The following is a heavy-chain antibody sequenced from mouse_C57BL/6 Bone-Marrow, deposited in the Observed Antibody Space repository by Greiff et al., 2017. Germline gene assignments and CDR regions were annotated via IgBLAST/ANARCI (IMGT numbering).Heavy chain of an antibody. J-gene: IGHJ3*01. V-gene: IGHV1-52*01. CDR1: GYTFTSYW. CDR3: ASGGYDEGAGFAY. CDR2: IDPSDSET. D-gene: IGHD2-2*01. Sequence: QVQLQQPGAELVRPGSSVKLSCKASGYTFTSYWMHWVKQRPIQGLEWIGNIDPSDSETHYNQKFKDKATLTVDKSSSTAYMQLSSLTSEDSAVYCGASGGYDEGAGFAYGGKGTLVTVAA.